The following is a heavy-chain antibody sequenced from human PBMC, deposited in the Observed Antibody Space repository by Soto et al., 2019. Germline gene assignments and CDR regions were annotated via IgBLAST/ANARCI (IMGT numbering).Heavy chain of an antibody. CDR3: ARGYYYDSSGYYPQ. CDR2: IYYSGST. V-gene: IGHV4-31*03. Sequence: QVQLQESGPGLVKPSQTLSLTCTVSHGSISSGGYYWSWIRPHPGKGLEWIGYIYYSGSTYYNPTLKSRVTISVDTSKNQFSLKLSSVTATDTAVYYCARGYYYDSSGYYPQWGQGTLVTVSS. D-gene: IGHD3-22*01. J-gene: IGHJ4*02. CDR1: HGSISSGGYY.